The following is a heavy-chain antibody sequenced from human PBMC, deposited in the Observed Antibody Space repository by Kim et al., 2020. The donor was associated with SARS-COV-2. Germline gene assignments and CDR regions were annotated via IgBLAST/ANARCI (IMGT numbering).Heavy chain of an antibody. D-gene: IGHD4-17*01. V-gene: IGHV1-18*01. J-gene: IGHJ6*02. Sequence: ASVKVSCKASGYTFTSYGISWVRQAPGQGLEWMGWISAYNGNTNYAQKLQGRVTMTTDTSTSTAYMELRSLRSDDTAVYYCARVLRALILVSTYYYYGMDVWGQGTTVTVSS. CDR2: ISAYNGNT. CDR1: GYTFTSYG. CDR3: ARVLRALILVSTYYYYGMDV.